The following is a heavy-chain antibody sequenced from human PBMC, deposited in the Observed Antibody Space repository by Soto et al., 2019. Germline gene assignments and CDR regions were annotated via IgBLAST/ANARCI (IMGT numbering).Heavy chain of an antibody. CDR1: GGSVSSYD. J-gene: IGHJ3*02. V-gene: IGHV4-59*02. CDR2: IYYSGST. CDR3: ARGDCSGGSCYWLSMSGFDI. D-gene: IGHD2-15*01. Sequence: SETLSLTCTVSGGSVSSYDWSWIRQPPGKGLEWIGYIYYSGSTNYNPSLKSRVTISVDTSKNQFSLKLSSVTAADTAVYYCARGDCSGGSCYWLSMSGFDIWGQGTMVTVSS.